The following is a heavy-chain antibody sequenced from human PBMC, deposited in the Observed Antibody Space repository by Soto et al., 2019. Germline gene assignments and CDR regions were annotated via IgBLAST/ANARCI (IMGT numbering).Heavy chain of an antibody. J-gene: IGHJ4*02. CDR2: ISSSCSNI. D-gene: IGHD4-17*01. CDR1: GFTFSSYS. V-gene: IGHV3-48*02. CDR3: ARDRAPTYGDYVKYYFDY. Sequence: GGSLRLSCAASGFTFSSYSMNWVRQAPGKGLEWVSYISSSCSNIYYADSVKGRFTISRDNAKNSLYLQMNSLSDEDTAVYYCARDRAPTYGDYVKYYFDYWGQGTLVTVSS.